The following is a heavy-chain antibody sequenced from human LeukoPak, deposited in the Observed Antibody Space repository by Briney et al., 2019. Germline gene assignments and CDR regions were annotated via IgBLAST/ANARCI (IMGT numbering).Heavy chain of an antibody. CDR3: ARRRSSISWGFDP. CDR2: IYPGDSDT. V-gene: IGHV5-51*01. Sequence: GESLKISCKCSGYSFTSYWIGWVRQMPGKGLEWMGIIYPGDSDTRYSPSFQGQVTISADKSISTAYLQWSSLKASDTAMYYCARRRSSISWGFDPWGQGTLVTVSS. CDR1: GYSFTSYW. D-gene: IGHD2-2*01. J-gene: IGHJ5*02.